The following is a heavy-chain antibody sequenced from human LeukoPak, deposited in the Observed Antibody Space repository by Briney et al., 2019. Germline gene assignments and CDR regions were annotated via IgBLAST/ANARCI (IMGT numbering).Heavy chain of an antibody. D-gene: IGHD4-23*01. CDR1: GGSISGYY. CDR3: ARIPLLGGYSYYYMDV. V-gene: IGHV4-39*07. CDR2: IYYSGST. Sequence: PSETLSLTCTVSGGSISGYYWSWIRQPPGKGLEWIGSIYYSGSTYYNPSLKSRVTISVDRSKNQFSLKLNSVTAADTAVYYCARIPLLGGYSYYYMDVWGKGTTVTVSS. J-gene: IGHJ6*03.